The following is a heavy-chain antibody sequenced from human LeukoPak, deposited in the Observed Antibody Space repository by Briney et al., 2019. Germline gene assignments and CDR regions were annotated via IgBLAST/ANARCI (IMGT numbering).Heavy chain of an antibody. J-gene: IGHJ4*02. V-gene: IGHV4-34*01. D-gene: IGHD3-9*01. CDR2: INHSGNT. Sequence: NPSETLSLTCAVSGGSVSSDYWSWIRQPPGKGLEWIGEINHSGNTNYNPSLKSRVTISIDTSKNQFSLRLASVTAADTAVYYCARGGDILTGYQPLDYWGQGTLVTVSS. CDR3: ARGGDILTGYQPLDY. CDR1: GGSVSSDY.